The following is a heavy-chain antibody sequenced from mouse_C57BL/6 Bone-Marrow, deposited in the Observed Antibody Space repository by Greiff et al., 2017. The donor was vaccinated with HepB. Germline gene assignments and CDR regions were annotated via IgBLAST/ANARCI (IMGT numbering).Heavy chain of an antibody. V-gene: IGHV1-55*01. CDR2: IYPGSGST. J-gene: IGHJ1*03. Sequence: QVQLQQPGAELVKPGASVKMSCKASGYTFTSYWITWVKQRPGQGLEWIGDIYPGSGSTNYNEKFKSKATLTVDTSSSTAYMQLSSLTSEDSAVYYGAREGATVVAHWYFDVGGTGTTVTVSS. CDR1: GYTFTSYW. CDR3: AREGATVVAHWYFDV. D-gene: IGHD1-1*01.